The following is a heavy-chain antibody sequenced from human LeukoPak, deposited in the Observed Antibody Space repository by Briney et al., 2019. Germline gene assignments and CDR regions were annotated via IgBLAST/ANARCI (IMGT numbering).Heavy chain of an antibody. CDR2: ISSDGSDT. Sequence: GGSLRLSCAASGFTFSSYWMHSVRHAPGKGLVWVSRISSDGSDTNYADSVKGRFTISRDNAKNTLYLPMNSLRAEETAVYYCARGSYSLGGFDYWGQGTLVTVSS. J-gene: IGHJ4*02. V-gene: IGHV3-74*01. D-gene: IGHD6-13*01. CDR1: GFTFSSYW. CDR3: ARGSYSLGGFDY.